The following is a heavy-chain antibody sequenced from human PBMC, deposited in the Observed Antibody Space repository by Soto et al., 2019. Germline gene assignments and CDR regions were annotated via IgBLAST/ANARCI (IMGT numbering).Heavy chain of an antibody. CDR3: AREIAVAGKTSDVFDI. CDR2: IVPILGIG. Sequence: QVPLVQSGAEVKQPGSSVKVSCKASGGTFSSYTFSWVRQAPGQGLEWMGRIVPILGIGNYAQKFQGSVTITADKSTRTAYMELSSLSSEATAVYYCAREIAVAGKTSDVFDIWGQGTMVTVSS. D-gene: IGHD6-19*01. CDR1: GGTFSSYT. V-gene: IGHV1-69*02. J-gene: IGHJ3*02.